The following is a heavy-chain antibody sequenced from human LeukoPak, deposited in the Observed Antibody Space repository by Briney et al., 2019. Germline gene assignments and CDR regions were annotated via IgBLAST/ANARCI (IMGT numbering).Heavy chain of an antibody. CDR3: ARQNFYYDILTGYYKGYYYYGMDV. Sequence: GGSLRLSCAASGFTFSSYALHWVRQAPGKGLEWVAVISYDGSNSYYADSVRGRFTISRDYSKNTLYLQMNSLRAEDTAVYYCARQNFYYDILTGYYKGYYYYGMDVWGQGTTVTVSS. J-gene: IGHJ6*02. CDR1: GFTFSSYA. D-gene: IGHD3-9*01. CDR2: ISYDGSNS. V-gene: IGHV3-30-3*01.